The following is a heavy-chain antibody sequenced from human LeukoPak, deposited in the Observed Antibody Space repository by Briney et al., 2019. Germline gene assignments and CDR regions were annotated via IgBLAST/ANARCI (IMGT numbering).Heavy chain of an antibody. J-gene: IGHJ4*02. CDR2: ISYDGSNK. CDR3: AKGGMAAAGTLGYFDY. CDR1: GFTFSSYG. V-gene: IGHV3-30*18. D-gene: IGHD6-13*01. Sequence: GGSLRLSCAASGFTFSSYGMHWVRQAPGKGLEWVAVISYDGSNKYFPDSVKGRFAISRDNSKNTLYLQMNSLRVEDTAVYYCAKGGMAAAGTLGYFDYWGQGNLVTVSS.